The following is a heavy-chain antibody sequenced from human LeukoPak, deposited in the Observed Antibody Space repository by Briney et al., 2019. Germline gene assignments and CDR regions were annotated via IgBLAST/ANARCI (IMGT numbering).Heavy chain of an antibody. CDR3: ATRGLSGYYYGMDV. D-gene: IGHD3/OR15-3a*01. CDR2: ITSAGAT. Sequence: GGSLKLSCAASGFTVTRNYMSWARLAPGKGLEWVSIITSAGATHYSTSVKGRFTISRDSSKDTVYLEMNSLRAEDTAVYYCATRGLSGYYYGMDVWGQGTTVTVSS. J-gene: IGHJ6*02. V-gene: IGHV3-66*01. CDR1: GFTVTRNY.